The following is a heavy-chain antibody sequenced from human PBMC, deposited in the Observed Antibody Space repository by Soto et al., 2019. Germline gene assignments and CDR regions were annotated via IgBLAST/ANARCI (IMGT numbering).Heavy chain of an antibody. CDR3: ARQKGINNYYGMDV. J-gene: IGHJ6*02. V-gene: IGHV1-18*04. D-gene: IGHD3-10*01. CDR1: GYTFTGYT. Sequence: ASVKVSCKASGYTFTGYTFSWVRQAPGQGLEWMGWISANNGNIRYAQKLQGRVTMTTDTSTSTVYVEVWSLRSDDTAVYYCARQKGINNYYGMDVWGQGTTVTVSS. CDR2: ISANNGNI.